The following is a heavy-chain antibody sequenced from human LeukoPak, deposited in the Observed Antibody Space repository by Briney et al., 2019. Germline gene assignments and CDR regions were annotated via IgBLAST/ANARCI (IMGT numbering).Heavy chain of an antibody. V-gene: IGHV1-2*02. CDR1: GYAFTGYC. CDR2: INPNSGGT. CDR3: ARGRAAAKLVGDWFDP. D-gene: IGHD6-13*01. Sequence: EASVKVSCKASGYAFTGYCMHWVRQAPGQGLEWMGWINPNSGGTNYAQKFQGRVTMTRDTSISTAYMELSRLRSDDTAVYYCARGRAAAKLVGDWFDPWGQGTLVTVSS. J-gene: IGHJ5*02.